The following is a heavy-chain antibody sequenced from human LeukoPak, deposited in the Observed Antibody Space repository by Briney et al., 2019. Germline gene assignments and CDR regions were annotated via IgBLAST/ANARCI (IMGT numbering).Heavy chain of an antibody. CDR2: INPSGGST. D-gene: IGHD6-25*01. J-gene: IGHJ4*02. CDR1: GYSFTNYW. V-gene: IGHV1-46*01. Sequence: GESLKISCKGSGYSFTNYWIGWVRQMPDKGLEWMGIINPSGGSTSYAQKFQGRVTMTRDTSISTAYMELSRLRSDDTAVYYCTRGRGYYSYWGQGTLVTVSS. CDR3: TRGRGYYSY.